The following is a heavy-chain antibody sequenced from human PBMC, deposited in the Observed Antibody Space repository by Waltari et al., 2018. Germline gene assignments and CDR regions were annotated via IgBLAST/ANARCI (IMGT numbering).Heavy chain of an antibody. CDR1: GGSISDNNYY. CDR2: IYYSGTT. V-gene: IGHV4-39*01. CDR3: ARTSYYFYGMDV. J-gene: IGHJ6*02. Sequence: QLQLQESGPGLVKPLETLSLHCIVSGGSISDNNYYWGWIRQPPGKGLEWIGSIYYSGTTNYKSSLRSRVTISVDTSKNHFSLHVSSVTAADTAVYYCARTSYYFYGMDVWGQGTTVTVSS.